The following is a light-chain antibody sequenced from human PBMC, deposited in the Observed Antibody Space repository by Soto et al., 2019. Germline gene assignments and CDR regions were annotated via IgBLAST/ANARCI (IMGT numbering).Light chain of an antibody. CDR3: MSYTSSITYV. J-gene: IGLJ1*01. Sequence: QSVLTQPASVSGSPGQSITISCTGTSSVVGFYNYVSWYQQHPGKAPKLMISDVTNRPSGVSDRFSGSKSGNTASLTISGLQTEDEADYYCMSYTSSITYVFGTGTKLTVL. V-gene: IGLV2-14*01. CDR2: DVT. CDR1: SSVVGFYNY.